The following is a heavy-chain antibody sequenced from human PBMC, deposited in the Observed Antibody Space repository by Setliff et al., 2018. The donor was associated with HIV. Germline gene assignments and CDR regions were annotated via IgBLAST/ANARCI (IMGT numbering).Heavy chain of an antibody. CDR3: ARDSRYYAPYYYYYYMDV. V-gene: IGHV4-39*02. J-gene: IGHJ6*03. CDR1: GGSVSSTTYF. CDR2: LYYSGST. D-gene: IGHD2-2*01. Sequence: SETLSLTCTVSGGSVSSTTYFWGWIRQAPGKGLQWIGSLYYSGSTYYNPSLKSRVTISVDTSKNHVSLKLSSVTAADTAVYYCARDSRYYAPYYYYYYMDVCGKGTTVTVSS.